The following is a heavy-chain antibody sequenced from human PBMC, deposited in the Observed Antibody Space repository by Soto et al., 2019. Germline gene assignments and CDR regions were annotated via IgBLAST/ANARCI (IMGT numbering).Heavy chain of an antibody. Sequence: PGGSLRLSCAASGFTFSDYAMSWARQAPGKGLEWVSTIRVSSSTYNADSVKGRFTISRDNSKNTVYLQMNSLRVEDTAVYYCARDRIWGDIIIAAATLAIEYWGQGTLVTVSS. J-gene: IGHJ4*02. CDR2: IRVSSST. D-gene: IGHD3-10*01. CDR1: GFTFSDYA. CDR3: ARDRIWGDIIIAAATLAIEY. V-gene: IGHV3-23*01.